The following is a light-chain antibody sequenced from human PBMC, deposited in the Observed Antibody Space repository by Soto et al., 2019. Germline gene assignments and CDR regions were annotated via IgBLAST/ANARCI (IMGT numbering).Light chain of an antibody. V-gene: IGLV2-14*01. CDR1: SNDIGGYNY. CDR2: DVS. CDR3: CSYTRTTPFV. Sequence: QSALTQPASVSGSPGQSITISCTGTSNDIGGYNYVSWFQQHPGKAPKFMLYDVSHRSSGVSNRFSGSKSGNTASLTISGLQAEDEADYYCCSYTRTTPFVFGTGTKVTVL. J-gene: IGLJ1*01.